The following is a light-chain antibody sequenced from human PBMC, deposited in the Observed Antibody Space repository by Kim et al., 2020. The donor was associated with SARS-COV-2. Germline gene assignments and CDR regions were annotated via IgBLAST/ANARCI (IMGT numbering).Light chain of an antibody. CDR3: QQLNSYLALT. Sequence: SVGDRVTITCRASQRISSYLAWYQQKPGKAPKLLIYAASTLQSGVPSRFSGSGSGTEFTLTISSLQPEDFATYYCQQLNSYLALTFGGGTKVDIK. V-gene: IGKV1-9*01. J-gene: IGKJ4*01. CDR1: QRISSY. CDR2: AAS.